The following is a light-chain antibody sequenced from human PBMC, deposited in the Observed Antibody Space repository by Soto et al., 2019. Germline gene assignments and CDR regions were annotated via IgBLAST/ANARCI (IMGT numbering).Light chain of an antibody. CDR2: EVS. CDR3: MQKTQPPRT. J-gene: IGKJ5*01. V-gene: IGKV2D-29*02. CDR1: QSPLHITGETF. Sequence: DVVMTETPLSLSVAPGQPASISCKSSQSPLHITGETFLFWYLQKPVQSPQLLIYEVSTRFSGVPHRFSGGGSGREFKHQLSRVETEDVGIYYTMQKTQPPRTVGQGTRLEI.